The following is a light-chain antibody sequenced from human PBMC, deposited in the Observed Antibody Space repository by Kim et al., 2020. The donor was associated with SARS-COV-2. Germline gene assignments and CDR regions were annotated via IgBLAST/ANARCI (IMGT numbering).Light chain of an antibody. V-gene: IGKV1-9*01. CDR3: QQLNSYPVT. Sequence: DIQLTQSPSFLSASVGDRVTITCRASQGISSYLAWYQQKPGKAPKLLIYAASTLRSGAPSRFSGSGSGTEFTLTISSLQPEDFATYYCQQLNSYPVTFGPGTKVDIK. CDR1: QGISSY. J-gene: IGKJ3*01. CDR2: AAS.